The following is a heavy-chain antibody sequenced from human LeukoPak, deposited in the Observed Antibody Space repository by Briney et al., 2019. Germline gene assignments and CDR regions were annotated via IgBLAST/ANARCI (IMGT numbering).Heavy chain of an antibody. J-gene: IGHJ4*02. CDR3: AKSDYGDYGIWNY. CDR1: GFTFSNYA. V-gene: IGHV3-23*01. Sequence: QAGGSLRLSCAASGFTFSNYAMSWVRQAPGKGLEWVSAISDSGGRTYYADSVKGRFTISRDNSKNTLYLQMNSLRVEDTALYYCAKSDYGDYGIWNYWGQGTLVTVSS. CDR2: ISDSGGRT. D-gene: IGHD4-17*01.